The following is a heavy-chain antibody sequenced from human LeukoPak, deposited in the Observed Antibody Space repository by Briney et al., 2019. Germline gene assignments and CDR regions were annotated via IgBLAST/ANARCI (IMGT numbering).Heavy chain of an antibody. V-gene: IGHV1-69*05. CDR2: IIPIFGTA. CDR3: ARNGAYGPLDY. Sequence: SVKVSCKASGYTFTSYGISWVRQAPGQGLEWMGGIIPIFGTANYAQKFQGRVTITTDESTSTAYMELSSLRSEDTAVYYCARNGAYGPLDYWGQGTLVTVSS. D-gene: IGHD2-8*01. CDR1: GYTFTSYG. J-gene: IGHJ4*02.